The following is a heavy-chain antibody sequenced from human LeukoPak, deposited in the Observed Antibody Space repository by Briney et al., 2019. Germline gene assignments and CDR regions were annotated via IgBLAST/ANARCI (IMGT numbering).Heavy chain of an antibody. V-gene: IGHV4-34*01. D-gene: IGHD1-26*01. CDR2: ISRSGST. CDR1: GGSFSGYY. J-gene: IGHJ4*02. Sequence: SETLSLTCAVYGGSFSGYYWTWIRQSPGKGLEWIGEISRSGSTNYNPSLKSRVTVSLDMSKNHFSLKLTSVTAADTAVYYCARGHQDYYTGFDYWGQGTLVTVSS. CDR3: ARGHQDYYTGFDY.